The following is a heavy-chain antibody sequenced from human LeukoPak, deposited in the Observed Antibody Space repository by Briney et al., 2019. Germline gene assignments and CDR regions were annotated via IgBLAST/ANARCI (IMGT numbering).Heavy chain of an antibody. D-gene: IGHD3-10*01. Sequence: PSETLSLTCSVSGGSISSSTYYWGWIRQPPGKGLEWLGSFYYSGGTYYNPSLKSRLIISIDKSKTQFSLRLSSATAADTAVYYCASHQYGSGSYYHDYWGQGTLVTVSS. V-gene: IGHV4-39*07. CDR2: FYYSGGT. CDR1: GGSISSSTYY. CDR3: ASHQYGSGSYYHDY. J-gene: IGHJ4*02.